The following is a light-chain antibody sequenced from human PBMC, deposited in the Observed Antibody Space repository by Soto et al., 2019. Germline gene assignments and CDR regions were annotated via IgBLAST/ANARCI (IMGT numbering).Light chain of an antibody. J-gene: IGLJ1*01. Sequence: QSALTQPASVSGSPGQSITISCTGTSSDVGGYKYVSWYQQYTGKAPKVMIYEVSSRPSGVSNRFSGSKSGNTASLTISGLQAEDESDYFCSSYTSSNTLGFGTGTKLTVL. CDR1: SSDVGGYKY. CDR2: EVS. CDR3: SSYTSSNTLG. V-gene: IGLV2-14*01.